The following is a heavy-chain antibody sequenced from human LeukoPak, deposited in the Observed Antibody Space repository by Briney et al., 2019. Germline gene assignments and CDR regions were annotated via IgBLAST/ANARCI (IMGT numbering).Heavy chain of an antibody. CDR1: GFTFSSYS. J-gene: IGHJ4*02. CDR3: AKHIMTGTWSFDS. V-gene: IGHV3-48*01. Sequence: GGSLRLSCAASGFTFSSYSMNWVRQAPGKGLEWVSYISSSSSIIYYADSVKGRFTISRDNSKNTLYLQMNSLRAEDTAVYYCAKHIMTGTWSFDSWGQGTLVTVSS. D-gene: IGHD3-9*01. CDR2: ISSSSSII.